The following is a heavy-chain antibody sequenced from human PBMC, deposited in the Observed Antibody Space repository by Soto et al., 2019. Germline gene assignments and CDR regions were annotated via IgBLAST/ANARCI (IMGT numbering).Heavy chain of an antibody. J-gene: IGHJ4*02. CDR1: GFTFDDYA. Sequence: EVQLVESGGGLVQPGTSLRLSCVASGFTFDDYAIHWVRQAPGKGLEWVSGISWNSGSIGYADSVKGRFTISRDNAKNSVYLQMNSLRHEDTALYYCAKGRRDTAVVLDYWGQGTLVTVSS. D-gene: IGHD5-18*01. V-gene: IGHV3-9*01. CDR3: AKGRRDTAVVLDY. CDR2: ISWNSGSI.